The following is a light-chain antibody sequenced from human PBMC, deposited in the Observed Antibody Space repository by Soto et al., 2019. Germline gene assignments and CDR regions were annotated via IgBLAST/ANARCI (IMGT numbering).Light chain of an antibody. J-gene: IGKJ1*01. CDR3: QLYYRPPWT. Sequence: IVITQTSESVVASIKERATINCKSSQSILYSPSNRHFLAWYQQKPRQPPKLLIYWASTRESGVPDRFSGSGSGTDFTLTISYLQAEDVAVYYCQLYYRPPWTFGEGTKVDIK. V-gene: IGKV4-1*01. CDR1: QSILYSPSNRHF. CDR2: WAS.